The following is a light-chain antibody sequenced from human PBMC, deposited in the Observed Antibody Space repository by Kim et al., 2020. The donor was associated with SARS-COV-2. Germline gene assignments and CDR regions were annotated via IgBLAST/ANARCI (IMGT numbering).Light chain of an antibody. Sequence: GQRVTIACSGGSSNIGSNSVNWYQHLPGTAPKLLIYSQDRRPSGVPDRFSGSKSGTSASLAISGLQSEDEAEYYCAAWDASLNVVVFGGGTQLTVL. CDR2: SQD. V-gene: IGLV1-44*01. CDR3: AAWDASLNVVV. CDR1: SSNIGSNS. J-gene: IGLJ2*01.